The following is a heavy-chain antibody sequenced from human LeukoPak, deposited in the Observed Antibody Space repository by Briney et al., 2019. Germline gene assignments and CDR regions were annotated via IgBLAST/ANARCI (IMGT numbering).Heavy chain of an antibody. CDR2: ISSSGSTI. V-gene: IGHV3-11*01. Sequence: RGSLRLSCAASGFTFSDYYMSWIRQAPGKGLEWVSYISSSGSTIYYADSVKGRFTISRDNAKNSLYLQMNSLRAEDTAVYYCARASRYYDIPRFDYGMDVWGQGTTVTVSS. CDR1: GFTFSDYY. J-gene: IGHJ6*02. CDR3: ARASRYYDIPRFDYGMDV. D-gene: IGHD3-9*01.